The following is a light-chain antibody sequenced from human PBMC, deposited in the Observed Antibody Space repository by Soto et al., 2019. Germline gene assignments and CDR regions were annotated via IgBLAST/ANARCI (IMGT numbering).Light chain of an antibody. V-gene: IGLV1-40*01. CDR1: SSNIGSNY. Sequence: QSVLTQPPSASGTPGQRVTISCSGSSSNIGSNYVYWYQQLPGTAPKLLISGNNNRPSGVPDRFSGSRSGTAASLAITGLQVEDEADYYCQSYDSSLRGSNVFGTGTKLTVL. CDR3: QSYDSSLRGSNV. CDR2: GNN. J-gene: IGLJ1*01.